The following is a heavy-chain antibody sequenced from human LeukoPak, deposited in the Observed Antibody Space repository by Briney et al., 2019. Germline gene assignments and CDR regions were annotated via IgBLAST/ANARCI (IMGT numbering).Heavy chain of an antibody. Sequence: SVKVSCKASGGTFSNYAISWVRQAPGQGLEWMGGLIPLYGATNYTQRFQGRITITTDESTTTAYMELSSLRSEDTAVYYCARNAYCDSTNCYAWFDPWGQGTLVTVSS. D-gene: IGHD2-2*01. J-gene: IGHJ5*02. V-gene: IGHV1-69*05. CDR3: ARNAYCDSTNCYAWFDP. CDR2: LIPLYGAT. CDR1: GGTFSNYA.